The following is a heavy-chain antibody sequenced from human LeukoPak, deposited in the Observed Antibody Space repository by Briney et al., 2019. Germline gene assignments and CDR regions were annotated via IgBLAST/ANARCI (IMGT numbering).Heavy chain of an antibody. J-gene: IGHJ4*02. CDR1: GFTFSSYS. Sequence: GGSLRLSCAASGFTFSSYSMNWVRQAPGKGLEWVSYISSSSSTIHYADSVKGRFTISRDNAKNSLYLQMNSLRAEDTAVYYCARDGDFWSGYPYSFDYWGQGTLVTVSS. D-gene: IGHD3-3*01. CDR2: ISSSSSTI. CDR3: ARDGDFWSGYPYSFDY. V-gene: IGHV3-48*04.